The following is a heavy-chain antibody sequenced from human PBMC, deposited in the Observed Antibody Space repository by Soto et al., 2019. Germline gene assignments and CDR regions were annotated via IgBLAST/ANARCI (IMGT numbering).Heavy chain of an antibody. J-gene: IGHJ4*02. CDR2: ISAYNGDT. D-gene: IGHD2-15*01. CDR3: ARGPAGGLRGGVSY. Sequence: ASVKVSCKTSGYTFTNYGITWARQAPGQGLKWMGWISAYNGDTNYAQKFQGRVIMTTDTSTTTAYMELRSLRSDDTAVYYCARGPAGGLRGGVSYWGQGTLVTVSS. V-gene: IGHV1-18*04. CDR1: GYTFTNYG.